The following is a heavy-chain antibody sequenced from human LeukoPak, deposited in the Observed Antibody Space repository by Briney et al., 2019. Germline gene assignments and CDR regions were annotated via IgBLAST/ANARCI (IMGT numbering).Heavy chain of an antibody. CDR3: ARQLREWELQADY. V-gene: IGHV4-59*08. CDR2: IYYSGST. D-gene: IGHD1-26*01. J-gene: IGHJ4*02. Sequence: SETLSLTCTVSGGSISSYYWGWIRQPPGKGLEWIGYIYYSGSTNYNPSLKSRVTISVDTSKNQFSLKLSSVTAADTAVYYCARQLREWELQADYWGQGTLVTVSS. CDR1: GGSISSYY.